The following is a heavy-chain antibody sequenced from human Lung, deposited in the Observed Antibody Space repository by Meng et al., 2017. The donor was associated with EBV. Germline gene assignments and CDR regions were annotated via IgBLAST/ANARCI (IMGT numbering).Heavy chain of an antibody. CDR2: IYYSGST. J-gene: IGHJ4*02. CDR3: ARAVDTGYFDY. Sequence: QVQRTEPGPGLVKPSPTLSLTCTVSGGSISSGGHYWSWIRQHPGKSLEWIGYIYYSGSTYYNPSLKSLVSISVDTSNNQFSLKLSSVTAADTAVYYCARAVDTGYFDYWGQGTLVTVSS. CDR1: GGSISSGGHY. V-gene: IGHV4-31*01. D-gene: IGHD5-18*01.